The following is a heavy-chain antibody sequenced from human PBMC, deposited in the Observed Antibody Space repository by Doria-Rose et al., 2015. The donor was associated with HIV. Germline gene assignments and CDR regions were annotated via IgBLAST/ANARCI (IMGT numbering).Heavy chain of an antibody. V-gene: IGHV4-59*01. CDR2: IFYTGST. CDR3: ARVLSGTYDY. D-gene: IGHD1-26*01. J-gene: IGHJ4*02. Sequence: QVQPQESGPGLVKPSETLSLTCSVSGGSISHYYWSWIRQPPGKGLEYIGDIFYTGSTNYSTSLKSRVSISIDTSKNKFSLRLSSATAADTAVYYCARVLSGTYDYWGQGTLVTVSS. CDR1: GGSISHYY.